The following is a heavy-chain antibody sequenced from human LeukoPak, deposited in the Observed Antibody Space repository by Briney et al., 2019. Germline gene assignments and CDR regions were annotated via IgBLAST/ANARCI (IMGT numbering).Heavy chain of an antibody. CDR2: IHHSGST. V-gene: IGHV4-59*01. CDR1: GGSISTYY. D-gene: IGHD5-12*01. J-gene: IGHJ4*02. Sequence: SETLSLTCTLSGGSISTYYWSWIRQPPGKGLEWIGYIHHSGSTNYNPSLKSRVTISVDTSKNQFSLKLSSVTAADTAVYYCARGGGYASPIGYWGQGALVTVSP. CDR3: ARGGGYASPIGY.